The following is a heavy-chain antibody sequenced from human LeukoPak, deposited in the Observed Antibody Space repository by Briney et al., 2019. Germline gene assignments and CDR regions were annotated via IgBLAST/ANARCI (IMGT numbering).Heavy chain of an antibody. CDR2: IKQDGSEK. V-gene: IGHV3-7*01. J-gene: IGHJ4*02. CDR1: GFTFSSYW. Sequence: GGSLRLSCAASGFTFSSYWMTWIRQAQGQGLEWVANIKQDGSEKYYVDSVKGRFTISRDNAKNSLYLQMNSLRAEDTAVYYCARDTGGGYSCYDCWGQGTLVTVSS. CDR3: ARDTGGGYSCYDC. D-gene: IGHD5-18*01.